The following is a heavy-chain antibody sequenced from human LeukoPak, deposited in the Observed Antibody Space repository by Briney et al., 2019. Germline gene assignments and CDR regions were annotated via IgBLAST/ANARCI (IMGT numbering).Heavy chain of an antibody. V-gene: IGHV3-23*01. CDR2: ISGSGGST. CDR1: GFTFSSYA. D-gene: IGHD5-18*01. Sequence: GGSLRLSCAASGFTFSSYAISWVRQAPGKGLEWVSAISGSGGSTYYADSVKGRFTISRDNSKNTLYLQMNSLRAEDTAVYYCARDKKGYLRLNYYYYGMDVWGQGTTVTVSS. CDR3: ARDKKGYLRLNYYYYGMDV. J-gene: IGHJ6*02.